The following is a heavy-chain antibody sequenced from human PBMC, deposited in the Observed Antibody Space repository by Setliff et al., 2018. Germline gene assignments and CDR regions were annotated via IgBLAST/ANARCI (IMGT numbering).Heavy chain of an antibody. Sequence: GASVKVSCKASGGTFAITWVRQAPGQGLEWMGGTIPLLPLPNYAVKFQGRVTITVDKSTNTAYMELRSLTSEDTAVYYCARGAPGRYCSGGSCSYFDYWGQGILVTVSS. CDR3: ARGAPGRYCSGGSCSYFDY. J-gene: IGHJ4*02. D-gene: IGHD2-15*01. CDR2: TIPLLPLP. CDR1: GGTFA. V-gene: IGHV1-69*10.